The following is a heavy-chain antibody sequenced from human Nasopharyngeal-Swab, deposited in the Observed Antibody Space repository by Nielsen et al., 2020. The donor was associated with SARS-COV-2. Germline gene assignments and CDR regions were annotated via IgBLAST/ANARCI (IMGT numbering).Heavy chain of an antibody. CDR1: GYTFTSYG. CDR3: ASSPGLAATALHY. Sequence: ASVKVSCKASGYTFTSYGISWVRQAPGQGLEWMGWISAHNGHTNYAQKFQVRVTMTTDTSTSTVHMEVRSPRSDDTAVYYCASSPGLAATALHYWGQGTLVTVSS. J-gene: IGHJ4*02. CDR2: ISAHNGHT. D-gene: IGHD6-13*01. V-gene: IGHV1-18*04.